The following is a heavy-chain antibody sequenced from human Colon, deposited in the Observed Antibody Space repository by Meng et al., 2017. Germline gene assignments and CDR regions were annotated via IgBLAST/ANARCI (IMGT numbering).Heavy chain of an antibody. J-gene: IGHJ5*02. D-gene: IGHD2-15*01. Sequence: SETLSLTCTVSGGSASSGSYYWSWIRQPPGKGLVWIGYIYYSVSTNYNPSLKSRVTISVDTSKNQFSLKLSSVTAADTAVYYCARESYYCSGGSCYSGNWFDPWGQGTLVTVSS. CDR1: GGSASSGSYY. CDR3: ARESYYCSGGSCYSGNWFDP. V-gene: IGHV4-61*01. CDR2: IYYSVST.